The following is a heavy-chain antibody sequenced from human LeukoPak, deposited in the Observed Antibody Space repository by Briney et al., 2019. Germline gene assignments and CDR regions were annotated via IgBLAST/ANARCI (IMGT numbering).Heavy chain of an antibody. CDR3: ARGDEYFDY. CDR1: GGSISSYY. CDR2: IYYSGST. V-gene: IGHV4-59*01. Sequence: SETLSLTCTVSGGSISSYYWSWIRQPPGTGLEWIGYIYYSGSTNYNPSLKSRVTISVDTSKNQFSLKLSSVTAADTAVYYCARGDEYFDYWGQGTLVTVSS. J-gene: IGHJ4*02.